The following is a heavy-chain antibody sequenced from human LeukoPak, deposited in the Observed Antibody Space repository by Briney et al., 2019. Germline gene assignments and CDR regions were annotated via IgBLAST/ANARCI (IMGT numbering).Heavy chain of an antibody. V-gene: IGHV3-7*01. D-gene: IGHD3-22*01. J-gene: IGHJ4*02. CDR2: IKQGGSEK. Sequence: SGGSLRLSCAASGFTFSGSWMSWVRQAPGKGLEWVANIKQGGSEKYYVDSVKGRFTISRDNAKNSLYLQMNSLRAEDTAVYYCARTGTYYYDSSGPTSPDWGQGTLVTVSS. CDR1: GFTFSGSW. CDR3: ARTGTYYYDSSGPTSPD.